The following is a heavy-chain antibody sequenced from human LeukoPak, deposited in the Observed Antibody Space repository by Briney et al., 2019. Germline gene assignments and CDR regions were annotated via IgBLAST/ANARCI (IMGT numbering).Heavy chain of an antibody. D-gene: IGHD6-13*01. J-gene: IGHJ4*02. CDR2: IYTSGIT. CDR3: AKDVSSSNWYPRGLNEDY. CDR1: GGSISGYY. V-gene: IGHV4-4*07. Sequence: SETMSLTCTVSGGSISGYYCNWIRQPAGKGLEWIGRIYTSGITNYNPSLKSRVTMSVDTSKNQFSLRLSSVTAADTAVYYCAKDVSSSNWYPRGLNEDYWGQGTLVTVSS.